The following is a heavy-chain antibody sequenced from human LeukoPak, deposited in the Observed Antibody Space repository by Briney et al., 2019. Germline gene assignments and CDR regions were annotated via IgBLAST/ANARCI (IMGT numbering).Heavy chain of an antibody. CDR1: GYTFTGYY. D-gene: IGHD2-2*01. CDR3: AREGYCSSTSCYQFDY. CDR2: INPNSGGT. Sequence: GASVKVSCKASGYTFTGYYMHWVRQAPGQGLEWMGWINPNSGGTNYAQKFQGRVTMTRDTSISTAYMELSRLRSDDTAVYYCAREGYCSSTSCYQFDYWGQGTLVTVSS. V-gene: IGHV1-2*02. J-gene: IGHJ4*02.